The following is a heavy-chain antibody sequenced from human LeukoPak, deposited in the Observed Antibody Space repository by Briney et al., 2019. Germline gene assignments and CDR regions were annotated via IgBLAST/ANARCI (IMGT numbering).Heavy chain of an antibody. V-gene: IGHV3-23*01. J-gene: IGHJ4*02. CDR2: ISGDGGST. D-gene: IGHD1-26*01. CDR3: AKDRPGSFDY. CDR1: GFTFTSYA. Sequence: TGGSLRLSCAASGFTFTSYAMCRVRQAPGKGLEWVSFISGDGGSTFYADSVKGRFIISRDNSRNTLYLQMSSLRAEDTAVYYCAKDRPGSFDYWSQGTLVTVSS.